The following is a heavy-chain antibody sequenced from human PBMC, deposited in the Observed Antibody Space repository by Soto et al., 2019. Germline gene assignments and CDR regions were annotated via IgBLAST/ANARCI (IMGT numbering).Heavy chain of an antibody. D-gene: IGHD1-1*01. CDR1: GGSISSYY. J-gene: IGHJ4*02. CDR2: IYYSGST. CDR3: ARLATRYYFDF. Sequence: SETLSPTCTVSGGSISSYYWSWIRQPPGKGLEWIGYIYYSGSTNYNPPLKSRVTISVDTSKNQLSLKMSSVTAADTAVYYCARLATRYYFDFWGQGTLVTVSS. V-gene: IGHV4-59*01.